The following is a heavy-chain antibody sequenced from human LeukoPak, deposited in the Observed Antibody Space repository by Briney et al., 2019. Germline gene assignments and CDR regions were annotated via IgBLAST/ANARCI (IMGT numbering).Heavy chain of an antibody. J-gene: IGHJ4*02. Sequence: GGSLRLSCAASRFTFSSYGMHWVRQTPGKGLEWVAFIRHDGSYQQYADSVKGRFPVSRDNSKDTVYLQMNSLRTEDTAVYYCAKNRDSSEYHRDFDYWGQGTLVTVSS. CDR2: IRHDGSYQ. D-gene: IGHD3-22*01. CDR3: AKNRDSSEYHRDFDY. V-gene: IGHV3-30*02. CDR1: RFTFSSYG.